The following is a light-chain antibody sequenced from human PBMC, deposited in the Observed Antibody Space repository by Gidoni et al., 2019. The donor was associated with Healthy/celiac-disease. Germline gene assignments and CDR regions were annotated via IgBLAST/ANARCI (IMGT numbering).Light chain of an antibody. CDR3: SSYTSSSTLV. V-gene: IGLV2-14*01. CDR1: SSDVGAYNY. Sequence: QSALTPPASVSGSPGPSIPISCTGTSSDVGAYNYVSWYQQHPGKAPKLMIYEVSNRPSGVSNRFSGSKSGHTASLTISGLQAEDEADYYCSSYTSSSTLVFGGGTKLTVL. CDR2: EVS. J-gene: IGLJ2*01.